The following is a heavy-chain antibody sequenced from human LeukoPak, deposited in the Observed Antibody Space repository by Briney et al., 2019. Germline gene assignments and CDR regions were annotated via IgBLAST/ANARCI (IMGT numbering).Heavy chain of an antibody. Sequence: GGSLRLSCAASGFTFSSYAMSWVRQAPGKGLEWVSDISGSGGSTYYADSVKGRFTISRDNSKNTLYLQMNSLRAEDTAVYCCAKGVGSGSYRVFDYWGQGTLVTVSS. D-gene: IGHD3-10*01. CDR2: ISGSGGST. CDR3: AKGVGSGSYRVFDY. J-gene: IGHJ4*02. CDR1: GFTFSSYA. V-gene: IGHV3-23*01.